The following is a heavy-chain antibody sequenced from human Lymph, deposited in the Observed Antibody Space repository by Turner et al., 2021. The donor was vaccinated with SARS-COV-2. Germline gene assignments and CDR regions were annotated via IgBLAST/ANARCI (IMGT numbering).Heavy chain of an antibody. CDR2: IVGSGGDT. CDR3: AKGVRGAMIVVVIPYFDY. D-gene: IGHD3-22*01. CDR1: GFTFSSDA. Sequence: EVQLFESGGGLVQPGGSLRLPCAASGFTFSSDAMSCVGQLRGKCLEWVSDIVGSGGDTYYAYSVKGRFTISRDNSKNTLYLQMNSLRAEDTAVYYCAKGVRGAMIVVVIPYFDYWGQGTLVTVSS. V-gene: IGHV3-23*01. J-gene: IGHJ4*02.